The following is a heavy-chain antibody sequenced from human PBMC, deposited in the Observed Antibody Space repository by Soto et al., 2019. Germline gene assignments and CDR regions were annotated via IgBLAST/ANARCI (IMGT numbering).Heavy chain of an antibody. CDR2: ISAYNGNT. CDR1: GYTFTSYG. J-gene: IGHJ6*03. CDR3: ARDIAVAGTYYYYYYMDV. V-gene: IGHV1-18*01. Sequence: NHRASVKVSCKASGYTFTSYGISWVRQAPGQGLEWMGWISAYNGNTNYAQKLQGRVTMTTDTSTSTAYMEMRSLRSDDTAVYYFARDIAVAGTYYYYYYMDVWGKGTTVTVSS. D-gene: IGHD6-19*01.